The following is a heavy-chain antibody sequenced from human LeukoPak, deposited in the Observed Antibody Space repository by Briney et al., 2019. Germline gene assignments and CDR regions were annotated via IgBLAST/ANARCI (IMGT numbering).Heavy chain of an antibody. Sequence: GGSLRLSCAASGFTFSSYSMNWVRQAPGKGLEWVSSISSSSSYIYYADSVKGRFTISRDNAKNSLYLQMNSLRAEDTAVYYCARGVPAALHYDYWGQGNLVTVSS. D-gene: IGHD2-2*01. CDR1: GFTFSSYS. CDR3: ARGVPAALHYDY. V-gene: IGHV3-21*01. J-gene: IGHJ4*02. CDR2: ISSSSSYI.